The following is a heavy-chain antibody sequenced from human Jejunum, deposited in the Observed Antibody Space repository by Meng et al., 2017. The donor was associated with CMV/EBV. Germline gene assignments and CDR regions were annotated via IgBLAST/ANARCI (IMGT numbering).Heavy chain of an antibody. V-gene: IGHV4-59*01. CDR2: IHYFGST. J-gene: IGHJ5*02. CDR1: GGSISGYY. CDR3: ASLYHGNTSFDWFDP. D-gene: IGHD2-2*01. Sequence: VSGGSISGYYWSWIRQPPGKGLEWIGYIHYFGSTNSNPSLKSRVTLSVDTSMNQLSLKLSSVTAADTAVYYCASLYHGNTSFDWFDPWGQGTLVTVSS.